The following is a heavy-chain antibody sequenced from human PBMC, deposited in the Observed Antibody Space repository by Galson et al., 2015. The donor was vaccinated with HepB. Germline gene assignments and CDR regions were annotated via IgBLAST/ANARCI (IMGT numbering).Heavy chain of an antibody. CDR2: IKQDGSEK. J-gene: IGHJ6*02. CDR1: GFTFSSYW. Sequence: SLRLSCAASGFTFSSYWTSWVRQAPGKGLEWVANIKQDGSEKYYVDSVKGRFTISRDNAKNSLYLQMNSLRAEDTAVYYCAREHSSGWYYYGMDVWGQGTTVTVSS. CDR3: AREHSSGWYYYGMDV. D-gene: IGHD6-19*01. V-gene: IGHV3-7*03.